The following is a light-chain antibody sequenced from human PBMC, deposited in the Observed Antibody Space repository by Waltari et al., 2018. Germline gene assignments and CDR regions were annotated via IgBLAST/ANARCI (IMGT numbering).Light chain of an antibody. J-gene: IGKJ5*01. V-gene: IGKV2-30*01. CDR1: QTLVYTDGISY. CDR2: KVS. Sequence: DVGLTQSPLSLPVTLGQPASISCRSSQTLVYTDGISYLNWFPQRPGQTPRRLLYKVSNRDSGVPDSFSGSGSGTDCTLMISSVEADDVGVYFCMQATHWPVTFGQGTRLEIK. CDR3: MQATHWPVT.